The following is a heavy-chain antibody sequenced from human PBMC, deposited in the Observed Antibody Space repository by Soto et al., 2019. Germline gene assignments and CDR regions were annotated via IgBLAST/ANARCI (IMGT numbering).Heavy chain of an antibody. J-gene: IGHJ5*02. CDR1: GYTFTNYG. D-gene: IGHD3-10*01. CDR3: ARDRKGFGEWYWFDP. Sequence: QVQLVQSGAEVKMPGASVKVSCKASGYTFTNYGISWVRQAPGQGFEWMGWISAYNGNIKYTQKLQGRVAMTTDTATSTAYMELRSLRSDDTAVYYCARDRKGFGEWYWFDPWGQGTLVTVSS. CDR2: ISAYNGNI. V-gene: IGHV1-18*01.